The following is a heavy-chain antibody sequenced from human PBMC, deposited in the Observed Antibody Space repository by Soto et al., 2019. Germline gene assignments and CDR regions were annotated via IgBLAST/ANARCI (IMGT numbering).Heavy chain of an antibody. D-gene: IGHD2-15*01. CDR2: IYYSGST. V-gene: IGHV4-39*01. CDR1: GGSISSSSYY. CDR3: ARHEGSGFLDCSGGSCYSHYFDY. Sequence: PSETLSLTCTVSGGSISSSSYYWGWIRQPPGKGLEWIGSIYYSGSTYYNPSLKSRVTISVDTSKNQFSLKLSSVTAADTAVYYCARHEGSGFLDCSGGSCYSHYFDYWGQGTLVTVSS. J-gene: IGHJ4*02.